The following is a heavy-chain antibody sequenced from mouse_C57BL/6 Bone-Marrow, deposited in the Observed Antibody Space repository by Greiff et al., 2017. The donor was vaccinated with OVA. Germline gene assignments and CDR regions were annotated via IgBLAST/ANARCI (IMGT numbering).Heavy chain of an antibody. V-gene: IGHV5-6*02. CDR3: ARHLYGYWYFDV. Sequence: EVKLEESGGDLVKPGGSLKLSCAASGFTFSSYGMSWVRQTPDKRLEWVATISSGGSYTYYPDSVKGRFTISRDNAKNTLYLQMSSLKSEDTAMYYCARHLYGYWYFDVWGTGTTVTVSS. J-gene: IGHJ1*03. D-gene: IGHD1-1*01. CDR2: ISSGGSYT. CDR1: GFTFSSYG.